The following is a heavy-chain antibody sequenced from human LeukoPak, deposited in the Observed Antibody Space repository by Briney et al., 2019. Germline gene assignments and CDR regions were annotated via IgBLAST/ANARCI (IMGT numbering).Heavy chain of an antibody. Sequence: ASVKVSCKASGYTFTGYYMHWVRQAPGQGLEWMGWINPNSGGTNYAQKFQGRVTMTRDTSISTAYMELSRLRSDDTAVYYCASSPDYDFWSGYYYYYYGMDVWGQGTTVTVSS. CDR2: INPNSGGT. D-gene: IGHD3-3*01. J-gene: IGHJ6*02. V-gene: IGHV1-2*02. CDR1: GYTFTGYY. CDR3: ASSPDYDFWSGYYYYYYGMDV.